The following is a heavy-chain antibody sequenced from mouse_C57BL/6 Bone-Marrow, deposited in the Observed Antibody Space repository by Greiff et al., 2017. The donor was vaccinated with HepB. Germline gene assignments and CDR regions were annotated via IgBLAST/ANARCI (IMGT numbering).Heavy chain of an antibody. CDR1: GYSFTDYN. V-gene: IGHV1-39*01. CDR2: INPNYGTT. D-gene: IGHD2-5*01. J-gene: IGHJ4*01. CDR3: ARHYSNRYAMDY. Sequence: EVQLKESGPELVKPGASVKISCKASGYSFTDYNMNWVKQSNGKSLEWIGVINPNYGTTSYNQKFKGKATLTVDTSSSTAYMQLSSLTSEDSAVYYCARHYSNRYAMDYWGQGTSVTVSS.